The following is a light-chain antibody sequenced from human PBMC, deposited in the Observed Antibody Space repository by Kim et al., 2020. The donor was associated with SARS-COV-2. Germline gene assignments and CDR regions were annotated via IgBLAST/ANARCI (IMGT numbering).Light chain of an antibody. CDR3: QAWDSRTLWV. Sequence: VSPGQKATLTCSGDKRGYEDASWYKQQPGQPPVLAIYKEDQRPSGIPERFSGSNSGNTASLTISGTQALDEADYHCQAWDSRTLWVFGGGTQLTVL. J-gene: IGLJ3*02. CDR2: KED. V-gene: IGLV3-1*01. CDR1: KRGYED.